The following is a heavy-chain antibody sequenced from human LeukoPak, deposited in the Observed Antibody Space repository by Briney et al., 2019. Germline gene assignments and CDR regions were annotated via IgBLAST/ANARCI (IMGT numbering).Heavy chain of an antibody. CDR2: IYTSGST. Sequence: PSETLSLTCAVYGGSFSGYYWSWIRQPAGKGLEWIGRIYTSGSTNYNPSLKSRVTISVDTSKNQFSLKLSSVTAADTAVYYCARIDGYNFQSWGQGNVVTVSS. J-gene: IGHJ4*02. CDR3: ARIDGYNFQS. CDR1: GGSFSGYY. V-gene: IGHV4-59*10. D-gene: IGHD5-24*01.